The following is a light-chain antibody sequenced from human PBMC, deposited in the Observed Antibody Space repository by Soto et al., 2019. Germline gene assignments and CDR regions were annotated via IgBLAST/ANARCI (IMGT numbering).Light chain of an antibody. CDR1: QSVSSSY. Sequence: EIVLTQSPGTLSLSPGERATLSCRASQSVSSSYLAWYQQKPGQAPRLLIYGESSRATGIPDRFSDSGSGTNFTLTISRLEPEDFAVYYCQQYGSSPLTFGGGTKVEIK. V-gene: IGKV3-20*01. J-gene: IGKJ4*01. CDR2: GES. CDR3: QQYGSSPLT.